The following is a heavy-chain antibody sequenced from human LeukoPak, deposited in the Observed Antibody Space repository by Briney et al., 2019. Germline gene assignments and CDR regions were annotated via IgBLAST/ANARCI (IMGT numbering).Heavy chain of an antibody. Sequence: GGSLRLSCAASGFTFNNYGMHWVRQAPGKGLEWVAFIRYNGNNQYYADSVKGRFTISRDNSKNTLYLQMNSLKGDDTAVYYCARVGEATAFDYWGQGTLVTVSS. CDR1: GFTFNNYG. V-gene: IGHV3-30*02. CDR2: IRYNGNNQ. CDR3: ARVGEATAFDY. J-gene: IGHJ4*02. D-gene: IGHD5-12*01.